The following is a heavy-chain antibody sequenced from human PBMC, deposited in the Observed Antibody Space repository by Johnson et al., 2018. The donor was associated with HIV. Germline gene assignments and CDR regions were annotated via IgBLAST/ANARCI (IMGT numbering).Heavy chain of an antibody. V-gene: IGHV3-30*03. CDR1: GFAFSNYG. CDR2: ISFDGSHK. CDR3: ARYGISFVGATTVKWAFDI. D-gene: IGHD1-26*01. Sequence: QVQLVESGGGVVQPGRSLRLSCAASGFAFSNYGMHWVRQAPGKGLEWVAVISFDGSHKYYTDSVKGLSTISRDNSNNTLYLHMNSLRPDDTGVYYCARYGISFVGATTVKWAFDIWGQGTMVTVSS. J-gene: IGHJ3*02.